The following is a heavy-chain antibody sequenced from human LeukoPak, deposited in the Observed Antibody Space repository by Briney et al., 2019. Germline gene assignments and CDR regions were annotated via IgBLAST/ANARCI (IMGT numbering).Heavy chain of an antibody. Sequence: PSETLSLTCTVSGGSISSYYWSWIRQPAGKGLEWIGRIYTSGSTNYNPSLKSRVTMSVDTSKNRFSLNLSSVTAADTAVYYCVRVGSSGSYYFDYWGQGTLVTVSS. CDR2: IYTSGST. V-gene: IGHV4-4*07. CDR3: VRVGSSGSYYFDY. D-gene: IGHD6-19*01. CDR1: GGSISSYY. J-gene: IGHJ4*02.